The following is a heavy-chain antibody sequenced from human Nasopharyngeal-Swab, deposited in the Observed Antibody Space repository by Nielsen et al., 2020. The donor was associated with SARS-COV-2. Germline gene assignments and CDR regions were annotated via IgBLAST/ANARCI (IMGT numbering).Heavy chain of an antibody. CDR1: GFTFSSYA. J-gene: IGHJ4*02. CDR2: ISGSGGST. CDR3: AKEGGPTTIVVVIPYYFDY. D-gene: IGHD3-22*01. Sequence: GESLKISCAASGFTFSSYAMSWVRRAPGKGLEWVSGISGSGGSTYYADSVKGRFTISRDNSKNTLYLQMNSLRAEDTAVYYCAKEGGPTTIVVVIPYYFDYWGQGTLVTVSS. V-gene: IGHV3-23*01.